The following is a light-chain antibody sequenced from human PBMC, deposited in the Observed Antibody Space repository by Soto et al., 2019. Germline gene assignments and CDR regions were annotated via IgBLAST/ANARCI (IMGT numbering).Light chain of an antibody. Sequence: EIVLTQSPATLSLSPGERATLSCRASQSVSSYLAWYQQKPGQAPRLLIYDASNRATDIPARFSGSGSGADFTLTISRLEPEDFAVYYCQQYGSSPPRTFGQGTRWIS. V-gene: IGKV3-11*01. CDR1: QSVSSY. CDR3: QQYGSSPPRT. CDR2: DAS. J-gene: IGKJ1*01.